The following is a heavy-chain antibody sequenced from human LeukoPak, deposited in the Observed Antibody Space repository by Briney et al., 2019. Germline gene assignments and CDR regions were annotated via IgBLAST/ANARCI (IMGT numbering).Heavy chain of an antibody. CDR1: GFTVSSNY. CDR2: IFSVDNT. V-gene: IGHV3-53*01. J-gene: IGHJ6*03. Sequence: GGSLRLSCAASGFTVSSNYMSWVRQAPGRGLQWVSVIFSVDNTYYAASVKGRFTVSRDNSKKTLYLRSNSLRAEDTAVDYCASLRSLGYCSGGGCLHPLESMDVWGKGATVTVSS. D-gene: IGHD2-15*01. CDR3: ASLRSLGYCSGGGCLHPLESMDV.